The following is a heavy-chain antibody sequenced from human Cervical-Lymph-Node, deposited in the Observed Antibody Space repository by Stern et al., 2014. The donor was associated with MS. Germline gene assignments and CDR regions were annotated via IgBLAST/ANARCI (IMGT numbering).Heavy chain of an antibody. CDR3: ATRGGRGYTYGSPFDY. V-gene: IGHV1-69*12. J-gene: IGHJ4*02. D-gene: IGHD5-18*01. CDR1: GGTFSNYA. CDR2: IIPSLTTT. Sequence: VQLVQSGAEVKNPGSSVKVSCKASGGTFSNYAINWVRQAPGQGLEWMGGIIPSLTTTTYTQRFQGRVTITAHESTSTAYMELSSLRSEDTAVYYCATRGGRGYTYGSPFDYWGQGALVTVSS.